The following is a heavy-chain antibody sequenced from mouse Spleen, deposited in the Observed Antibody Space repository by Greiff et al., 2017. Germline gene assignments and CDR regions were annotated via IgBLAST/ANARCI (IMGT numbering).Heavy chain of an antibody. CDR1: GYTFTDYE. D-gene: IGHD2-4*01. J-gene: IGHJ4*01. CDR3: TKIGGLRPYAMEY. V-gene: IGHV1-15*01. Sequence: QVQLQQSGAELVRPGASVTLSCKASGYTFTDYEMHWVKQTPVHGLEWIGAIDPETGGTAYNQKFKGKAILTADKSSSTAYMELRSLTSEDSGVYYCTKIGGLRPYAMEYWGQGTSVTVSS. CDR2: IDPETGGT.